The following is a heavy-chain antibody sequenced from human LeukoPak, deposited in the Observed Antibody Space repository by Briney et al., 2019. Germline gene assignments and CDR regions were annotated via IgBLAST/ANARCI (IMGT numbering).Heavy chain of an antibody. Sequence: GGSLRLSCAASGFTFSNYWMSWVRQAPGKGLEWVANIKQDGSEKYYGDSVKGRFTISRDNAKNTLYLQMNSLRAEDTAVYYCARVGYYYGSSGYYLVYYFDHWGQGTLVTVSS. V-gene: IGHV3-7*01. CDR3: ARVGYYYGSSGYYLVYYFDH. D-gene: IGHD3-22*01. CDR2: IKQDGSEK. CDR1: GFTFSNYW. J-gene: IGHJ4*02.